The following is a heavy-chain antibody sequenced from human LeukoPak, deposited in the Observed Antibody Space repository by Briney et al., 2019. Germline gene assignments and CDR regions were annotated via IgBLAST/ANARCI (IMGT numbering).Heavy chain of an antibody. D-gene: IGHD3-10*01. CDR3: ARNYDSGSYFTD. CDR1: GFTFSSYA. Sequence: GGSLRLSCSASGFTFSSYAMHWVRQAPGKGLEWVSVVYGGGATYYADSVKGRFTISRDNSKNTLYLQMNSLRAEDTAVYYCARNYDSGSYFTDWGQGALVTVSS. V-gene: IGHV3-53*01. CDR2: VYGGGAT. J-gene: IGHJ4*02.